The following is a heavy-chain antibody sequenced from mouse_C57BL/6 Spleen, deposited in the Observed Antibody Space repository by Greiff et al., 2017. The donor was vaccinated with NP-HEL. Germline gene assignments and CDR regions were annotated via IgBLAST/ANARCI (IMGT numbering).Heavy chain of an antibody. J-gene: IGHJ2*01. Sequence: QVQLQQPGAELVKPGASVKLSCKASGYTFTSYWMHWVKQRPGQGLEWIGMIHPNSGSTNYNEKFKSKATLTVDKSSSTAYMQLSSLTSEDSAVYYCARGGTMVRDYFDYWGQGTTLTVSS. V-gene: IGHV1-64*01. CDR3: ARGGTMVRDYFDY. CDR1: GYTFTSYW. CDR2: IHPNSGST. D-gene: IGHD2-2*01.